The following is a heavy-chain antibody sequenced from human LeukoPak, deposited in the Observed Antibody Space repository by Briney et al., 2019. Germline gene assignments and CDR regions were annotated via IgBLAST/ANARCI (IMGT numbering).Heavy chain of an antibody. V-gene: IGHV6-1*01. CDR3: ARRLTQYDCFDP. D-gene: IGHD2-2*01. CDR2: AYYRSTWYN. J-gene: IGHJ5*02. CDR1: GDSVSINSVT. Sequence: SQTLSLTCAISGDSVSINSVTWNWIRQSPSRGLEWLGRAYYRSTWYNDYAVSVRGRVTVNPDTSKNQFSLHLNSVTPEDTAVYYCARRLTQYDCFDPWGQGILVTVSS.